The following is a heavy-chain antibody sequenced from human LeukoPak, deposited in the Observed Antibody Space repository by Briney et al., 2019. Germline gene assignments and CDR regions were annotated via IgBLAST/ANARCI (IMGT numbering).Heavy chain of an antibody. V-gene: IGHV3-23*05. CDR3: ARRGVTVTEYYFDY. Sequence: GGSLRLSCAASGFTFTSYAMTWVRQAPGKGLEWVSTIYGSGRGTYYADSVKGRFTISRDDSKNTVYLQMNSLRADDTAVYYCARRGVTVTEYYFDYWGQGSLVTVSS. J-gene: IGHJ4*02. D-gene: IGHD4-11*01. CDR1: GFTFTSYA. CDR2: IYGSGRGT.